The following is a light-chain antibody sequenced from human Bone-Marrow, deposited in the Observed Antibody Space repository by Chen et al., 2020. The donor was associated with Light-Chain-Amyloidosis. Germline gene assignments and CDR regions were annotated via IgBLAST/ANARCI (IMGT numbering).Light chain of an antibody. Sequence: SYELTQPPSVSVSPGQTARLTCSGDDLPTKYAFWYQQKPGQAPVLGIHRDTERPSGISDRFSGSRSGTTPTLTISGVQAEDEADDHCQSADSSGAYEVIFGGGTKLTVL. CDR2: RDT. V-gene: IGLV3-25*03. CDR3: QSADSSGAYEVI. J-gene: IGLJ2*01. CDR1: DLPTKY.